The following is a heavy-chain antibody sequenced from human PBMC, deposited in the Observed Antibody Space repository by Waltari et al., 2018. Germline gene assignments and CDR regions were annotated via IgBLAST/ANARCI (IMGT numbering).Heavy chain of an antibody. CDR3: ARGPEWVLPLSDY. CDR2: IYYSGST. V-gene: IGHV4-39*07. CDR1: GGSISSSSYY. J-gene: IGHJ4*02. D-gene: IGHD3-3*01. Sequence: QLQLQESGPGLVKPSETLSLTCTVSGGSISSSSYYWGWIRQPPGKGLEWIGGIYYSGSTYDNPSLKSRVTISVDTSKNQFSLKLSSVTAADTAVYYCARGPEWVLPLSDYWGQGTLVTVSS.